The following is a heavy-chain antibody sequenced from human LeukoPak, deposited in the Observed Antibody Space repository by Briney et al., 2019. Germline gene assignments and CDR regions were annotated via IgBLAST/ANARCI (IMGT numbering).Heavy chain of an antibody. Sequence: SETLSLTCSVSGDSISSNYWSWIRQPPGKGLEWIGYSYYSGSSKYNSSLKSRVTIFADTSKNQFSLRLSSLSAADTAVYYCARARGSSSAVDYWGQGTLVTVSS. V-gene: IGHV4-59*08. CDR1: GDSISSNY. D-gene: IGHD6-6*01. CDR3: ARARGSSSAVDY. J-gene: IGHJ4*02. CDR2: SYYSGSS.